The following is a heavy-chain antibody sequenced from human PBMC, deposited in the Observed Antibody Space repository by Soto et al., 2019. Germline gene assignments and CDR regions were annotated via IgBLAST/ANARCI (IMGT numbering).Heavy chain of an antibody. D-gene: IGHD3-22*01. J-gene: IGHJ4*02. V-gene: IGHV1-18*01. CDR1: GYTFTSYG. CDR2: ISAYNGNT. Sequence: ASVKVSCKASGYTFTSYGVSWVRQAPGQGLEWMGWISAYNGNTNYAQKLQGRVTMTTDTSTSTGYMELRSLRSDETAVYYCARERIYYYDSSGYSFDYWGQGTLVTVSS. CDR3: ARERIYYYDSSGYSFDY.